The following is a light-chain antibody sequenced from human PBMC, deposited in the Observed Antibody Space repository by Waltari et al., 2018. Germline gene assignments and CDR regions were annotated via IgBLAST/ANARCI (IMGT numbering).Light chain of an antibody. CDR2: GNS. V-gene: IGLV1-40*01. CDR3: QSYDSSLTSGVV. CDR1: SSNIGAGHD. Sequence: QSVLTQPPSVSGAPGQRVTISCPGRSSNIGAGHDVHWYQVFPRAAPKLLIYGNSNRPSGVPDRFSGSKSGTSASLAITVLQAEDEADYYCQSYDSSLTSGVVFGGGTKVTVL. J-gene: IGLJ3*02.